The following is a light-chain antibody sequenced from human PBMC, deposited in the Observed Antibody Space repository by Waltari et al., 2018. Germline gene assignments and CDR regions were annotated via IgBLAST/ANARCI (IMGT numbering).Light chain of an antibody. J-gene: IGKJ1*01. CDR2: WAS. Sequence: DIVMTQSPDSLAVSLGARATINCKSSQSVLYSSNNKNYLAWYQQKPGQPPKLLIYWASTRDSGVPDVFSGSGSGKDFTLIIRSLQAEDVAVYYCQQYYSTQTFGQGTKVEIK. CDR3: QQYYSTQT. V-gene: IGKV4-1*01. CDR1: QSVLYSSNNKNY.